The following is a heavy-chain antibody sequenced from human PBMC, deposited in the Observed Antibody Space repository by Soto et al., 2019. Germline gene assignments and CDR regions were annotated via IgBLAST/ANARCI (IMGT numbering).Heavy chain of an antibody. CDR3: ARLRLNSSPYYGMDV. V-gene: IGHV4-34*01. J-gene: IGHJ6*02. D-gene: IGHD6-13*01. CDR2: INHSGST. CDR1: GGPFSCYY. Sequence: PSETLSLTCAVWGGPFSCYYWSWIRQPPGKGLEWIGEINHSGSTNYNPSLESRVTISVDTSKNQFSLKLSYVTAADTAVYYCARLRLNSSPYYGMDVWGQGTTVTVSS.